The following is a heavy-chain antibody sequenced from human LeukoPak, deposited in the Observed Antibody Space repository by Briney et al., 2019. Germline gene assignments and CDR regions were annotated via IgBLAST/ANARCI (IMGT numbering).Heavy chain of an antibody. CDR1: GYSFTAFY. CDR2: IHPRRGDT. Sequence: GASVKVSCKTSGYSFTAFYIHWVRQAPGQGLEWMGWIHPRRGDTNYAQKFQGRVTMTRDTSISTAYMELSRLRSDDTAVYYCARVSSSWPYLWYGMDVWGQGTTVTVSS. CDR3: ARVSSSWPYLWYGMDV. J-gene: IGHJ6*02. D-gene: IGHD6-13*01. V-gene: IGHV1-2*02.